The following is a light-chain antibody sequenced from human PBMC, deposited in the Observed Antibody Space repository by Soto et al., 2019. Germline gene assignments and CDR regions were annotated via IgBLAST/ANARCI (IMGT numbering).Light chain of an antibody. CDR2: DVN. J-gene: IGLJ2*01. CDR3: CSYAGSRTWV. CDR1: SSDVGGYNY. Sequence: QSALTQPASVSGSPGQSITISCTGTSSDVGGYNYVSWYQQHPGNTPKLIIFDVNNRPSGVSNRFSASKSGSTASLTIAGLQAEDEADYYCCSYAGSRTWVFGGGTKVTVL. V-gene: IGLV2-14*01.